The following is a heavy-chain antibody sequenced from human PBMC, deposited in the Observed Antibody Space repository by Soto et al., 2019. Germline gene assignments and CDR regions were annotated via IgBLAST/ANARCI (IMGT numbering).Heavy chain of an antibody. Sequence: QVQLVQSGAEVKKPGASVKVSCKASGYTFTSYGISWVRQAPGQGLEWMGWISAYNGNTNYAQKLQGRVTMTTDTSPITAYMELRSLRSDDTAVYYCARAPPNPYSSGWYGTFDYWGQGTLVTVSS. J-gene: IGHJ4*02. V-gene: IGHV1-18*01. CDR1: GYTFTSYG. CDR2: ISAYNGNT. D-gene: IGHD6-19*01. CDR3: ARAPPNPYSSGWYGTFDY.